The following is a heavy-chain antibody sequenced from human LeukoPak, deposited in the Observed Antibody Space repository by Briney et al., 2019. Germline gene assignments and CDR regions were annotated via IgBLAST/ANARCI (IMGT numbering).Heavy chain of an antibody. D-gene: IGHD6-13*01. Sequence: GGSLRLSCAASGFTFSSYAMSWVRHAPGKGLEWVSAISSSGGGTYYAASVKGRFTISRDNSKNKLYLQMNSLRAEDTAVYYCAKEYSSSWYYFDYGGQGTLVTVSS. CDR3: AKEYSSSWYYFDY. V-gene: IGHV3-23*01. CDR2: ISSSGGGT. CDR1: GFTFSSYA. J-gene: IGHJ4*02.